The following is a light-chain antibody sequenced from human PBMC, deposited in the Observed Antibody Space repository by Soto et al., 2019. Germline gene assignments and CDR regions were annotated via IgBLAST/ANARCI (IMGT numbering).Light chain of an antibody. J-gene: IGLJ3*02. V-gene: IGLV2-14*01. CDR3: SSYTAFSTWV. CDR1: SNDVGGYNY. Sequence: QSALTQPASVSGSPGQSITISCTGTSNDVGGYNYVSWYQQHPGKAPQLIIYEVSNRPSGVSHRFSGSKSGDTASLPISGLQAEDGADYYCSSYTAFSTWVFGGGTKLTVL. CDR2: EVS.